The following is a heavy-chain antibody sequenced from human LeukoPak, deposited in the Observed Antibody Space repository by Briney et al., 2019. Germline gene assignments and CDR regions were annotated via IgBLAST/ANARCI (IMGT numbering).Heavy chain of an antibody. D-gene: IGHD3-22*01. CDR2: ISSSSSYI. CDR3: AKDLLSDYYDSSGYSILFDY. J-gene: IGHJ4*02. Sequence: GGSLRLSCAASGFTFSSYSMNWVRQAPGKGLEWVSSISSSSSYIYYADSVKGRFTISRDNAKNSLYLQMNSLRAEDTAVYYCAKDLLSDYYDSSGYSILFDYWGQGTLVTVSS. CDR1: GFTFSSYS. V-gene: IGHV3-21*01.